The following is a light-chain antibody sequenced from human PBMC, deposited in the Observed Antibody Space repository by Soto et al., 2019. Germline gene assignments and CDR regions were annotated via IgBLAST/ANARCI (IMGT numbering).Light chain of an antibody. Sequence: EIVLTQSPGTLSLSPGERATLSCRASQSVSNTYFAWYQQKPGRAPRLLIYDASTRATGIPDRFSGSGSGTDFTLTISRLEPEDFAVYYCQQYGTSPGLLTFGPGTNVDVK. CDR1: QSVSNTY. CDR3: QQYGTSPGLLT. CDR2: DAS. J-gene: IGKJ3*01. V-gene: IGKV3-20*01.